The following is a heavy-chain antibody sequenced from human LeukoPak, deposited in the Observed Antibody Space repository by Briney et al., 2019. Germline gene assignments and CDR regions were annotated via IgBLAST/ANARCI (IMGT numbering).Heavy chain of an antibody. D-gene: IGHD5-18*01. CDR2: INPSGGRT. CDR3: AREDSYASNYFDY. V-gene: IGHV1-46*01. J-gene: IGHJ4*02. CDR1: GYTFTGYY. Sequence: GASVKVSCKASGYTFTGYYMHWVRQAPGQGLEWMGMINPSGGRTIYAQKFQGRVTMTRDTSTNTVYMELSCLRSEDTAVYYCAREDSYASNYFDYWGQGTLVTVSS.